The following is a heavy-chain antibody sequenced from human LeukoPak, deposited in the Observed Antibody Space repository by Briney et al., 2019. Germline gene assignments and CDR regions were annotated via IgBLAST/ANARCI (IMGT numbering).Heavy chain of an antibody. CDR3: AREIWFGELFPYYFDY. J-gene: IGHJ4*02. CDR2: ISGSGGST. D-gene: IGHD3-10*01. CDR1: GFTFSSYA. Sequence: GGSLRLSCAASGFTFSSYAMSWVRQAPGKGLEWVSAISGSGGSTYYADSVKGRFTISRDNAKNSLYLQMNSLRAEDTAVYYCAREIWFGELFPYYFDYWGQGTLVTVSS. V-gene: IGHV3-23*01.